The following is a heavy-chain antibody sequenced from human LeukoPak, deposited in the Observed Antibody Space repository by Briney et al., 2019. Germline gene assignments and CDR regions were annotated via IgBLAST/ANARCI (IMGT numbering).Heavy chain of an antibody. J-gene: IGHJ4*02. D-gene: IGHD4-23*01. CDR3: AREGGNFDFDY. CDR2: VNYIGST. V-gene: IGHV4-31*03. CDR1: GVSINIHHHF. Sequence: SQTLSLTCTVSGVSINIHHHFWGWIRQHPGKGLEWIGYVNYIGSTFYNPSLKSRVIISLDTSKNQISLNLTTVTAADTAVYYCAREGGNFDFDYWGQGSLVTVSS.